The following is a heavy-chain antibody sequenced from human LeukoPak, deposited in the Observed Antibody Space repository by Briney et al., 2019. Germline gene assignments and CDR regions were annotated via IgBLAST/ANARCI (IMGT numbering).Heavy chain of an antibody. CDR1: GYSISSGYY. V-gene: IGHV4-38-2*02. Sequence: ASETLSLTCTVSGYSISSGYYWGWIRQPPGKGLEWIGSIYHSGSTYYNPSLRSRVTISVDTSKNQFSLKLSSVTAADTAVYYCARVSVVVPAEIDPWGQGTLVTVSS. D-gene: IGHD2-2*01. J-gene: IGHJ5*02. CDR3: ARVSVVVPAEIDP. CDR2: IYHSGST.